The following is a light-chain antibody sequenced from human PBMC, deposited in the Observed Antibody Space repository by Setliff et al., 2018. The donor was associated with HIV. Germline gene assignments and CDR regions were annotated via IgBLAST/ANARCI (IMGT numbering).Light chain of an antibody. CDR2: DVT. CDR3: SSYASGFILQ. J-gene: IGLJ3*02. Sequence: QSVLTQPASVSGSPGQSITVSCTGTSSDIGTYDLVSWYQHHPGKAPKLLIYDVTNRPSGVSNRFSASKSGNTASLTISGLQPEDEANYYCSSYASGFILQFGGGTKVTVL. CDR1: SSDIGTYDL. V-gene: IGLV2-14*01.